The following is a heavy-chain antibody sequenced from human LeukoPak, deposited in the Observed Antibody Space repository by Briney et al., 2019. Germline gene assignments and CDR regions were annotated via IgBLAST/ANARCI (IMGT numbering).Heavy chain of an antibody. D-gene: IGHD1-26*01. Sequence: PSETLSLTCTVSGGSIRGFHWSWIRQPPGKGLDYIGDIYYSGGTNYNPSLKSRVTISVDTSKNQFSLKLSSVTAADTAVYYCARLYSGSYTRLDPWGQGTLVTVSS. CDR3: ARLYSGSYTRLDP. V-gene: IGHV4-59*08. CDR1: GGSIRGFH. CDR2: IYYSGGT. J-gene: IGHJ5*02.